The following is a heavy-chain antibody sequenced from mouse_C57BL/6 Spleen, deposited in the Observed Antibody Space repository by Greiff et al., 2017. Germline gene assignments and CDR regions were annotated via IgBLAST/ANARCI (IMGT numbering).Heavy chain of an antibody. J-gene: IGHJ4*01. D-gene: IGHD2-12*01. CDR1: GYTFTSYW. V-gene: IGHV1-52*01. CDR3: ARPVNNYYYYAVDD. CDR2: IDPSDSET. Sequence: QVQLQQPGAELVRPGSSVKLSCKASGYTFTSYWMHWVKQRPIQGLEWIGNIDPSDSETHYNQKFKDKVTLTVDKSSSTAYMQLSSLTSEESAVYYSARPVNNYYYYAVDDRGQGTSVTVS.